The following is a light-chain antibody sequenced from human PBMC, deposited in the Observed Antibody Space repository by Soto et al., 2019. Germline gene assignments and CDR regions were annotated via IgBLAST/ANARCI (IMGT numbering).Light chain of an antibody. CDR1: SSDVGGYNY. J-gene: IGLJ3*02. Sequence: QSALTQPASVSGSPGQSITISCTGTSSDVGGYNYVSWYQQYPGKAPKLMIYEVSNRPSGVSNRFSGSKSGNTASLTISGLLAEDEADYYCSSYRSSILVFGGGTKLTVL. CDR2: EVS. CDR3: SSYRSSILV. V-gene: IGLV2-14*01.